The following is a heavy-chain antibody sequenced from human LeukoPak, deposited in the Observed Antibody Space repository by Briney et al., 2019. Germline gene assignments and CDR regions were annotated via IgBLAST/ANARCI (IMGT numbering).Heavy chain of an antibody. D-gene: IGHD4-23*01. CDR2: IYYSGST. CDR3: ARDNSVEDTAWWFDP. J-gene: IGHJ5*02. Sequence: SETLSLTCTVSGGSISSSSYYWGWIRQPPGKGLEWIGSIYYSGSTYYNPSLKSRVTISVDTSKNQFSLKLSSVTAADTAVYYCARDNSVEDTAWWFDPWGQGTLVTVSS. CDR1: GGSISSSSYY. V-gene: IGHV4-39*07.